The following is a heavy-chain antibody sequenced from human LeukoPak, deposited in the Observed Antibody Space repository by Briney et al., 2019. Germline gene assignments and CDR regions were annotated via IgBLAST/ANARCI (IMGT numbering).Heavy chain of an antibody. CDR2: IYTSGST. CDR1: AGSI. Sequence: PSETLSLTCTVSAGSISWIRQPAGKGLEWIGHIYTSGSTYYNPSLNRRVTMSVGTSENQFSLKVNSVTAADTAMYYCATEGSGWIFDYWGQGTLVTVSS. V-gene: IGHV4-4*07. D-gene: IGHD6-19*01. CDR3: ATEGSGWIFDY. J-gene: IGHJ4*02.